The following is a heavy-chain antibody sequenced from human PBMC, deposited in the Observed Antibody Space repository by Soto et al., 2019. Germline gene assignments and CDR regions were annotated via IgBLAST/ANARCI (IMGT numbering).Heavy chain of an antibody. V-gene: IGHV4-4*02. Sequence: QVQLQESGPGLVKPSGTLSLTCAVSGDSISSSNWWSWVRQAPGKGLEWIGEIYHSGATTYNPSLKSRDTIAVDPSKNHFSLKLTSVTAADTAVYVCARDLGTGTDFWGRGTLVTVAS. J-gene: IGHJ4*02. CDR2: IYHSGAT. CDR3: ARDLGTGTDF. D-gene: IGHD1-1*01. CDR1: GDSISSSNW.